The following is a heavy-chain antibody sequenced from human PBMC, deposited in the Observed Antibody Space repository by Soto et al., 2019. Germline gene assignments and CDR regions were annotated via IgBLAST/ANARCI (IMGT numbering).Heavy chain of an antibody. CDR1: GGSISSSNW. V-gene: IGHV4-4*02. J-gene: IGHJ3*02. D-gene: IGHD3-22*01. CDR2: IYHSGST. CDR3: ANYYDDDAFDI. Sequence: SETLSLTCAVSGGSISSSNWWSWVRQPPGKGLEWIGEIYHSGSTNYNPSLKSRVTISVDTSKNQFSLKLSSVTAADTAVYYCANYYDDDAFDIWGQGTMVTVSS.